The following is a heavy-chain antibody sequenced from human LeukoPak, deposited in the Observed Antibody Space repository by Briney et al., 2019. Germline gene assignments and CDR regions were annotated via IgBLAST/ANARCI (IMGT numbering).Heavy chain of an antibody. V-gene: IGHV3-66*01. Sequence: GGSLRLSCAASGFTVSSNYMSWVRQAPGKGLEWVSVIYSGGSTYYADSVKGRFTISRDNSKNTLYLQMNSLRAEDTAVYYCARDAYCGGDCSSNYWGQGTLVTVSS. D-gene: IGHD2-21*02. CDR3: ARDAYCGGDCSSNY. CDR2: IYSGGST. CDR1: GFTVSSNY. J-gene: IGHJ4*02.